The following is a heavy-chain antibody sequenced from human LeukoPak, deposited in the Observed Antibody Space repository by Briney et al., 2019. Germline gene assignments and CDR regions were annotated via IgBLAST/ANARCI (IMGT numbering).Heavy chain of an antibody. V-gene: IGHV3-30*18. D-gene: IGHD3-22*01. J-gene: IGHJ4*02. Sequence: GGSLRLSCAASGFTFSSYGMHWVRQAPGKGLEWVAVISYDGSNKYYADSVKGRFPISRDNSKHTLYLQMNSLRAEDTAVYYCAKDPYYDSSGYYFGYFDYWGQGPLVTVST. CDR2: ISYDGSNK. CDR3: AKDPYYDSSGYYFGYFDY. CDR1: GFTFSSYG.